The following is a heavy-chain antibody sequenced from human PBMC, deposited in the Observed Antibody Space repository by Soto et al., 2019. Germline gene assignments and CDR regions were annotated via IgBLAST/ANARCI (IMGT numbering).Heavy chain of an antibody. Sequence: SETLSLTCTVSGGSISSYYWSWIRQPPGKGLEWIGYIYYSGSTNYNPSLKSRVTISVDTSKNQFSLTLSSVTAADTAVYYCARGFMMADPDYYYYGMDVWGQGTRVTVSS. CDR2: IYYSGST. CDR1: GGSISSYY. J-gene: IGHJ6*02. D-gene: IGHD3-10*01. CDR3: ARGFMMADPDYYYYGMDV. V-gene: IGHV4-59*01.